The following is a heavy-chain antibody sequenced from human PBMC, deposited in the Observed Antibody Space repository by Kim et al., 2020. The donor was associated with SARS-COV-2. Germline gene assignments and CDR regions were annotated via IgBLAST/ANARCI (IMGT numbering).Heavy chain of an antibody. V-gene: IGHV3-30*18. CDR3: AKDPAYGAGSYQEGGFEH. CDR1: GFTFSSYA. D-gene: IGHD3-10*01. Sequence: GGSLRLSCAASGFTFSSYAMHWVRQAPGKGLEWLGSISYDGNNKKYVDSVQGRFTFSRDDSENTLYLQMNSLRVEDTAVYYCAKDPAYGAGSYQEGGFEHWGQGTLVVVSA. CDR2: ISYDGNNK. J-gene: IGHJ4*02.